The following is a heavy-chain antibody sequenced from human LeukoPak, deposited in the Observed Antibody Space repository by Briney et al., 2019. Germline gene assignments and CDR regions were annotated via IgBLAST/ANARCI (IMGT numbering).Heavy chain of an antibody. J-gene: IGHJ4*02. CDR2: INPNSGGT. Sequence: ASVKVSCKASGYTFTGYYMHWVRQAPGQGLEWMGWINPNSGGTNYAQKFQGRVTMTRDTSTSTVYMELSSLRSEDTALYYCASLDSSGPYPHFDSWGQGTLVTVSS. CDR3: ASLDSSGPYPHFDS. V-gene: IGHV1-2*02. D-gene: IGHD3-22*01. CDR1: GYTFTGYY.